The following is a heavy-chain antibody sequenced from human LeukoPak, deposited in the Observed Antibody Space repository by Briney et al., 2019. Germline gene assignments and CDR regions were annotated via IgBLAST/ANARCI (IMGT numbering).Heavy chain of an antibody. CDR3: ARVIVVVPAAILYFDY. J-gene: IGHJ4*02. CDR2: SYHSGST. Sequence: SETLSLTCAVSGYSLSSGYYWGWSRQPPGKGVEWSGSSYHSGSTYYNPSLNSRVTISVDTSKNQFSLKLSSVTAADTAVYYCARVIVVVPAAILYFDYWGQGTLVTVSS. CDR1: GYSLSSGYY. D-gene: IGHD2-2*02. V-gene: IGHV4-38-2*01.